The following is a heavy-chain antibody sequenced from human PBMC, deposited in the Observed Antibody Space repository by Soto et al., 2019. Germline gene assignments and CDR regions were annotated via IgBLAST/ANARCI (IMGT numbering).Heavy chain of an antibody. V-gene: IGHV3-23*01. Sequence: GGSLRLSCAASGFTFSSYAMSWVRQAPGKGLEWVSAISGSGGSTYYADSVKGRFTISRDNSKNTLYLQMNSLRAEDTAVYYCAKDADSVWFGELLAYYYGMDVWGQGTTVTVSS. CDR2: ISGSGGST. D-gene: IGHD3-10*01. CDR1: GFTFSSYA. J-gene: IGHJ6*02. CDR3: AKDADSVWFGELLAYYYGMDV.